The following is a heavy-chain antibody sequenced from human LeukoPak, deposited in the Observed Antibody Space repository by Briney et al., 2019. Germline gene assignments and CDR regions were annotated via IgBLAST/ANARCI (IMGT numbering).Heavy chain of an antibody. J-gene: IGHJ3*02. CDR1: GGSISSYY. CDR2: IYYSGST. CDR3: ARGITIFGVVPRAFDI. D-gene: IGHD3-3*01. V-gene: IGHV4-59*01. Sequence: SETLSLTCTVSGGSISSYYWSWIRQPPGKGLEWIGYIYYSGSTNYNPSLKSRVTISVDTSKNQFSLKLSSVTAADTAVYYCARGITIFGVVPRAFDIWGQGTMVTVSS.